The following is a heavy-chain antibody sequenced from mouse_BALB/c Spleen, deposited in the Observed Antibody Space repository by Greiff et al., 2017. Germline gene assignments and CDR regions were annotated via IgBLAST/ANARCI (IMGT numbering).Heavy chain of an antibody. D-gene: IGHD1-1*01. CDR2: INPSTGYT. V-gene: IGHV1-7*01. CDR1: GYTFTSYW. J-gene: IGHJ4*01. CDR3: ARATVYAMDC. Sequence: VQLQQSGAELAKPGASVKMSCKASGYTFTSYWMHWVKQRPGQGLEWIGYINPSTGYTEYNQKFKDKATLTTDKSSSTAYMQLSSLTSEDSAVYYCARATVYAMDCWGQGTSLTVSS.